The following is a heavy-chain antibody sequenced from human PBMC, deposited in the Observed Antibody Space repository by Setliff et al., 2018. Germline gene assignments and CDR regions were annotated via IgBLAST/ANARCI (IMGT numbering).Heavy chain of an antibody. J-gene: IGHJ4*02. D-gene: IGHD3-22*01. CDR1: GGSISSGSYY. V-gene: IGHV4-61*02. CDR2: IYTSGST. Sequence: KPSETLSLTCTVSGGSISSGSYYWSWIRQPAGKGLGWIGRIYTSGSTNYNPSLKSRVTISIDTSKNQISLKLSSVTAADTAVYYCARDFDSSGNFDYWGQGALVTVSS. CDR3: ARDFDSSGNFDY.